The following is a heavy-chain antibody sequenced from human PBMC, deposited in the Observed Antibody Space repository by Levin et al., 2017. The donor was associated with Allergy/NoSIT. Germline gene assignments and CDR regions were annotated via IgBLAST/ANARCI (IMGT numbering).Heavy chain of an antibody. CDR2: IYPGDSTI. V-gene: IGHV5-51*01. CDR1: GYSFISYW. J-gene: IGHJ6*03. CDR3: ARHRTLVVTPAGAGKNFCYMDV. D-gene: IGHD2-2*01. Sequence: GGSLRLSCKGSGYSFISYWIGWVRQMPGKGLEWMGIIYPGDSTIKYSPSFQGQVTISADKSINTAYLQWSSLKASDTAMYYCARHRTLVVTPAGAGKNFCYMDVWGKGTTVTVSS.